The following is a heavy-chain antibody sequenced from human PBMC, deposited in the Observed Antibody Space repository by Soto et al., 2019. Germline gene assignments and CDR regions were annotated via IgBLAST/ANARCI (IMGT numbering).Heavy chain of an antibody. CDR1: GFTFSSYG. Sequence: QVQLVESGGGVVQPGRSLRLSCAASGFTFSSYGMHWVRQAPGKGLEWVAVIWYDGSNKYYADSVKGRFTISRDNSKNTLYLLMNSLRAEDTAVYYCASGHDYAEYWGQGTLVTVSS. CDR3: ASGHDYAEY. CDR2: IWYDGSNK. J-gene: IGHJ4*02. V-gene: IGHV3-33*01. D-gene: IGHD4-17*01.